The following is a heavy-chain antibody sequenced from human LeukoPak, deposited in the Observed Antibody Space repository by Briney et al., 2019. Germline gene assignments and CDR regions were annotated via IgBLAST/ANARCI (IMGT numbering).Heavy chain of an antibody. CDR2: IYYSGST. J-gene: IGHJ6*03. Sequence: PSETLSLTCTVSSGSISNYYWSWIRQPPGKGLEWIGYIYYSGSTNYNPPLKSRVTISVDTSKNQFSLKLSSVTAADTAVYYCARGYSYGPYYYYYYMDVWGKGTTVTVSS. D-gene: IGHD5-18*01. V-gene: IGHV4-59*01. CDR1: SGSISNYY. CDR3: ARGYSYGPYYYYYYMDV.